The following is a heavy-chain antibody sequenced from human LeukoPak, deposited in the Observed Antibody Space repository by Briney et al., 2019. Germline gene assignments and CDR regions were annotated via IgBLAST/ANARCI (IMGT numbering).Heavy chain of an antibody. Sequence: PSETLSLTCAVYGGSFSGYYWSWIRQPPGKGLEWIGEINHSGSTNYNPSLKGRVTISVDTSKNQFSLKLSSVTAADTAVYYCTTSRTNDCSSPSCYTDYWGQGTLVTVSS. D-gene: IGHD2-2*02. J-gene: IGHJ4*02. CDR1: GGSFSGYY. V-gene: IGHV4-34*01. CDR3: TTSRTNDCSSPSCYTDY. CDR2: INHSGST.